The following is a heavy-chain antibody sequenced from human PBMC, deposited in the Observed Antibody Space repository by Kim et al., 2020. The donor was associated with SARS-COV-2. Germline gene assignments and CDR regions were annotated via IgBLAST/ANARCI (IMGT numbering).Heavy chain of an antibody. Sequence: NYAQKLQGRVTMTTDTSTSTAYMELRSLRSDDTAVYYCARADTGGAFDIWGQGTMVTVSS. D-gene: IGHD5-18*01. CDR3: ARADTGGAFDI. J-gene: IGHJ3*02. V-gene: IGHV1-18*01.